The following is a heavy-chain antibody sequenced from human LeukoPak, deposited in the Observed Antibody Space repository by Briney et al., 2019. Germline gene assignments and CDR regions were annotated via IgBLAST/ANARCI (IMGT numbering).Heavy chain of an antibody. CDR1: GFTFNDYW. J-gene: IGHJ4*02. V-gene: IGHV3-74*01. Sequence: PGGSLRLPCAACGFTFNDYWMHWVRQAPGKGLVWVSRINSDGSSTSYADSVKGRFTISRDSANNTLYLQMNSLRAEDTAVYYCARGPYSTNWYVDYWGQGTLVTVAS. CDR2: INSDGSST. D-gene: IGHD6-13*01. CDR3: ARGPYSTNWYVDY.